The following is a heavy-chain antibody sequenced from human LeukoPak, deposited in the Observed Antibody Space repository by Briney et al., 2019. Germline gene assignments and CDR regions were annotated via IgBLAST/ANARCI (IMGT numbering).Heavy chain of an antibody. CDR2: ISDSGGDT. D-gene: IGHD2-2*01. J-gene: IGHJ5*02. V-gene: IGHV3-23*01. Sequence: QPGGSLRLSCAASGFTFSNYVMTWVRQAPGKGLEWVSAISDSGGDTYYADSVKGRFTISRDNSKNTLYLQMTRLRTDDTAVYYCAKEIVVLAAWGQGTLVTVSS. CDR1: GFTFSNYV. CDR3: AKEIVVLAA.